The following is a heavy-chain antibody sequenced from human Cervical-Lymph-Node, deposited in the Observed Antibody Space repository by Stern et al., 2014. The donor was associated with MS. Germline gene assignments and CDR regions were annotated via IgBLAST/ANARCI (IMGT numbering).Heavy chain of an antibody. CDR1: GGTFSSYA. D-gene: IGHD3-10*01. Sequence: VQLVESGAEVKKPGSSVKVSCKASGGTFSSYAISWVRQAPGQGLEWMGGIIPIFGTANYAQKFQGRVTITADESTSTAYMELSSLRFEDTAVYYCARAYYYGSGSPGYYFDYWGQGTLVTVSS. V-gene: IGHV1-69*01. CDR3: ARAYYYGSGSPGYYFDY. J-gene: IGHJ4*02. CDR2: IIPIFGTA.